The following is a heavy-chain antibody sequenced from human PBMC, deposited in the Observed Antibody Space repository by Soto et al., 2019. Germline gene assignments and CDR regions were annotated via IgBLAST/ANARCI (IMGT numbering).Heavy chain of an antibody. J-gene: IGHJ4*02. D-gene: IGHD1-26*01. Sequence: ASVNVSCKASGYTFTSYDINWVRQATGQGLEWMGWMNPNSGSTAYAQKFQGRVTMTRNTSISTAYMELSSLRSEDTAVYYCAREVVGATINWGQGTLVTVSS. V-gene: IGHV1-8*01. CDR2: MNPNSGST. CDR1: GYTFTSYD. CDR3: AREVVGATIN.